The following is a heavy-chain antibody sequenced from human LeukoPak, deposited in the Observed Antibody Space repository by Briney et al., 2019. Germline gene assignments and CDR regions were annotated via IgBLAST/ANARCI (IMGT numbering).Heavy chain of an antibody. V-gene: IGHV3-23*01. CDR1: GFTFSSYA. J-gene: IGHJ4*02. Sequence: GGSLKLSCAASGFTFSSYAMSWVRQAPGKGLEWVSAISGSGGSTYYADSVKGRFTISRDNSKNTLYLQMNSLRAEDTAVYYCAKGQWCGELLLDFDYWGQGTLVTVSS. CDR2: ISGSGGST. D-gene: IGHD3-10*01. CDR3: AKGQWCGELLLDFDY.